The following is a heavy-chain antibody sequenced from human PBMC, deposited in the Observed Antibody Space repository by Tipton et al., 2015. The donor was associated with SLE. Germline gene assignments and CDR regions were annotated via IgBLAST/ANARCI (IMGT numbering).Heavy chain of an antibody. V-gene: IGHV3-30*02. CDR1: GFTFSRSD. Sequence: SLRLSCAASGFTFSRSDMHWVRQAPGKGLEWVAFIRFDGQIKYIADSVKGRFTISRDNSKSTLFLQMNRLRAEDTAVYYCARRADYWGQGTLVTVSS. D-gene: IGHD5-24*01. CDR2: IRFDGQIK. CDR3: ARRADY. J-gene: IGHJ4*02.